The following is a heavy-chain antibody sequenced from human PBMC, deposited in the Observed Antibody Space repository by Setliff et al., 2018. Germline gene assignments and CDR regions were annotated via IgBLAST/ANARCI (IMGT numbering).Heavy chain of an antibody. CDR2: IYYSGTT. Sequence: SETLSLTCTVSGDSISSSRYYWAWIRQPPGKGLEWIGNIYYSGTTYSNPSLKSRVTMSVDTSKNQFSLRLNSATASDTAVYYCATTGTYRYFDYWGQGTLVTVSS. V-gene: IGHV4-39*01. J-gene: IGHJ4*02. CDR1: GDSISSSRYY. D-gene: IGHD1-1*01. CDR3: ATTGTYRYFDY.